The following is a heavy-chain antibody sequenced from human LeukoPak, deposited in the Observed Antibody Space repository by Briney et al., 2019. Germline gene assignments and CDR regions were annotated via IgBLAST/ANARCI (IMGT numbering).Heavy chain of an antibody. CDR3: ARIPLRSGSGSY. CDR1: GYTFTTYS. J-gene: IGHJ4*02. CDR2: INAGNGNT. Sequence: ASVKVSCKASGYTFTTYSIFWVRQAPGQRLEWMGWINAGNGNTKYSQKFQGRVTITRDTSASTAYMELSSLRSEDTAVYYCARIPLRSGSGSYWGQGTLVTVSS. D-gene: IGHD3-10*01. V-gene: IGHV1-3*01.